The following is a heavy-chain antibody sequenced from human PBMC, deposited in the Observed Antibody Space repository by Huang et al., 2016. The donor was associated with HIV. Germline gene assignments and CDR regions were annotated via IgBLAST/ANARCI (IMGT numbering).Heavy chain of an antibody. V-gene: IGHV7-4-1*02. CDR3: VRVRRVVDTYCVADCSPLEAFDI. CDR1: G. CDR2: SNTDTWKP. Sequence: QVQLVQSGSELKKPGASVKVSCKASGQGLEWMGLSNTDTWKPRYAQGLTGRFVFSLDTSVNTAYLQISSLKAADSAIYYCVRVRRVVDTYCVADCSPLEAFDIWGQGTVVTVST. J-gene: IGHJ3*02. D-gene: IGHD2-21*02.